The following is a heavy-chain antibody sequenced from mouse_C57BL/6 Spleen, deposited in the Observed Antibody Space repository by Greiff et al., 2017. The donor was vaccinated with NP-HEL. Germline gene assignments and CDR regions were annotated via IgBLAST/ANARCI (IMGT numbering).Heavy chain of an antibody. V-gene: IGHV1-55*01. Sequence: QVQLQQSGAELVKPGASVKMSCKASGYTFTSYWITWVKQRPGQGLEWIGDIYPGSGSTNYNEKFKSKATLTVDTSSSTAYMQLSSLTSEDSAVYYCAREKAAQAPFAYWGQGTPVTVSA. CDR1: GYTFTSYW. CDR2: IYPGSGST. D-gene: IGHD3-2*02. CDR3: AREKAAQAPFAY. J-gene: IGHJ3*01.